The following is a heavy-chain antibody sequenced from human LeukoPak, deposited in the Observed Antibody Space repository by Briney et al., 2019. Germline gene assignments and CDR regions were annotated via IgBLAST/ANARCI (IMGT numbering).Heavy chain of an antibody. CDR1: GFTFNNAW. Sequence: PGGSLTLSCAASGFTFNNAWMSWVRQAPGKGREWVGRSKSKTEGGTTDYATPMKGRFNISRDDSENTLYLEVNSLKSEDTAFYYCVRASAVVGAWAYWGQGTLVTVSS. CDR2: SKSKTEGGTT. D-gene: IGHD6-19*01. CDR3: VRASAVVGAWAY. V-gene: IGHV3-15*01. J-gene: IGHJ4*02.